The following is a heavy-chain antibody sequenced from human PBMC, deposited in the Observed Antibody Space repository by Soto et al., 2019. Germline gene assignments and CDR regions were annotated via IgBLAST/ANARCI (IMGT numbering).Heavy chain of an antibody. CDR2: IKQDGSEK. J-gene: IGHJ6*02. D-gene: IGHD6-13*01. V-gene: IGHV3-7*04. CDR3: AWDTGSRYSSSWYGYYYYGMDV. Sequence: GGSLRLSCAASGFTFSSYWMSWVRQAPGKGLEWVANIKQDGSEKYYVDSVKGRFTISRDNAKNSLYLQMNSLRAEDTAVYYCAWDTGSRYSSSWYGYYYYGMDVWGQGTTVTVSS. CDR1: GFTFSSYW.